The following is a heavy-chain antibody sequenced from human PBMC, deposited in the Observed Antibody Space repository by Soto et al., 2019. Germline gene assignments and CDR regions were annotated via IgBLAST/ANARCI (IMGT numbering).Heavy chain of an antibody. CDR1: GYTFTAYY. J-gene: IGHJ3*02. CDR2: INPNSGGT. D-gene: IGHD5-12*01. CDR3: ARDYGGYDYPSSAFDI. Sequence: GASVKVSCKASGYTFTAYYIHWVRQAPGQGLEWMGWINPNSGGTNYAQKFQGWVTMTRDTSISTAYMELSRLRSDDTAVYYCARDYGGYDYPSSAFDIWGQGTMVTVSS. V-gene: IGHV1-2*04.